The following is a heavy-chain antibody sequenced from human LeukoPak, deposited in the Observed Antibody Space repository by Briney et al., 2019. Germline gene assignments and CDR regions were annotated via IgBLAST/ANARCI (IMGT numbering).Heavy chain of an antibody. J-gene: IGHJ5*02. CDR2: ISSTSSYI. V-gene: IGHV3-21*01. Sequence: GGSLRLSSAASGFTFSSYSMSWVRQAPGKGLEWVSSISSTSSYIYYADSVKGRFTISRDNSKNTLYLQMNSLRAEDTAVYYCAKELAYKVAAAGRGIYWFDPWSQRTLVTVSS. CDR3: AKELAYKVAAAGRGIYWFDP. CDR1: GFTFSSYS. D-gene: IGHD6-13*01.